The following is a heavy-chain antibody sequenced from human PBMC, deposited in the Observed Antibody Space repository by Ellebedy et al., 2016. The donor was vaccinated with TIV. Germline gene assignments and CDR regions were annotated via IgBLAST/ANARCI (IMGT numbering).Heavy chain of an antibody. J-gene: IGHJ2*01. D-gene: IGHD6-13*01. Sequence: PGGSLRLSCAASGFRFSIYDMYWVRQAPARGMEWVAASGSGGASYYAASVRGGFTITRDYAKSSLFLQMDTLRAWDTAVYFGVRGAQQPHNWCIEVWGRGTLVTVSS. V-gene: IGHV3-13*01. CDR2: SGSGGAS. CDR3: VRGAQQPHNWCIEV. CDR1: GFRFSIYD.